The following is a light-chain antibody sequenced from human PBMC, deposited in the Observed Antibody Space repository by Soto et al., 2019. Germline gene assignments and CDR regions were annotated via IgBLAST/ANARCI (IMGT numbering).Light chain of an antibody. J-gene: IGKJ1*01. CDR3: QQYNDWPRT. CDR2: GAS. Sequence: EILIAQSPSTLSLSPCERATLSCRASQSVSSNLAWYQQKPGQAPRLLIYGASTRATGIPARFSGSGSGTEFTLTISSLQSEDFVVYYCQQYNDWPRTFGQGTKVDNK. CDR1: QSVSSN. V-gene: IGKV3-15*01.